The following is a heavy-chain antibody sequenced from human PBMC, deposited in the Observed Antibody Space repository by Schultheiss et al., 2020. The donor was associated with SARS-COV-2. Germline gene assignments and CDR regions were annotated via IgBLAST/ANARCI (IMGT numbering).Heavy chain of an antibody. V-gene: IGHV4-61*05. CDR2: IYTSGST. Sequence: SETLSLTCTVSGGSISSSSYYWGWIRQPPGKGLEWIGRIYTSGSTNYNPSLKSRVTMSVDTSKNQFSLKLSSVTAADTAVYYCARHTGDYWGQGTLVTVSS. CDR1: GGSISSSSYY. J-gene: IGHJ4*02. CDR3: ARHTGDY. D-gene: IGHD5-18*01.